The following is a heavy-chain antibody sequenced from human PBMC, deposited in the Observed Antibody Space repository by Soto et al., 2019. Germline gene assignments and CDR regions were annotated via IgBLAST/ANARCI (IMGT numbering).Heavy chain of an antibody. CDR2: FTANGGRT. D-gene: IGHD3-16*01. V-gene: IGHV3-23*01. Sequence: VTFTNYARICIIQKTSKGLDWFSSFTANGGRTYYADSVKGRFTISRDSSKNTLYLQMNSLRADDTAVYYCAKDQQPFFSTFFFPPASTPDGLDVWAQGT. J-gene: IGHJ6*01. CDR3: AKDQQPFFSTFFFPPASTPDGLDV. CDR1: VTFTNYA.